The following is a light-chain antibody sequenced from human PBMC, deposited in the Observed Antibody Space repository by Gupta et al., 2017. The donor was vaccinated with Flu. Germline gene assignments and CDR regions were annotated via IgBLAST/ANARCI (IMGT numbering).Light chain of an antibody. Sequence: TSSDVGDYNYVSWYQQHPGKAPKLMIYDVDKRPSGVPDRFSGSRSGNTASLKISGLQAEDEADYYCCSYAGSHTYVFGTGTKVTVL. CDR1: SSDVGDYNY. J-gene: IGLJ1*01. CDR2: DVD. V-gene: IGLV2-11*03. CDR3: CSYAGSHTYV.